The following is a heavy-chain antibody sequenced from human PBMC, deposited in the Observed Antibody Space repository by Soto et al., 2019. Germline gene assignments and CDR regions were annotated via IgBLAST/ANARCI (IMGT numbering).Heavy chain of an antibody. J-gene: IGHJ4*02. V-gene: IGHV3-11*01. CDR2: ISSSGTTT. CDR3: ARIWGGGGYALIY. CDR1: GFTFSDFY. D-gene: IGHD2-8*01. Sequence: QVQLVESGGGLVKPGWSLRLSCAASGFTFSDFYMSWIRQAPGKGREWISYISSSGTTTYYTDSEKGRLTISRENAKNSRYLHMNTLRDEDTAVYYCARIWGGGGYALIYWGQGTMVTVSS.